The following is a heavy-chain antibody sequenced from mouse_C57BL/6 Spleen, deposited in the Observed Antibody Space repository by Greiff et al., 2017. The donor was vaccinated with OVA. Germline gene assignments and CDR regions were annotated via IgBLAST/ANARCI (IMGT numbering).Heavy chain of an antibody. V-gene: IGHV5-17*01. CDR1: GFTFSDYG. Sequence: EVQLLESGGGLVKPGGSLKLSCAASGFTFSDYGMHWVRQAPEQGLEWVAYISSGSSTIYYADTVKGRFTISRENAKNTLFLQMTSLRSEDTAMYYCARDGYDGDFAVWGTGTTVTVSA. CDR3: ARDGYDGDFAV. J-gene: IGHJ1*03. CDR2: ISSGSSTI. D-gene: IGHD2-2*01.